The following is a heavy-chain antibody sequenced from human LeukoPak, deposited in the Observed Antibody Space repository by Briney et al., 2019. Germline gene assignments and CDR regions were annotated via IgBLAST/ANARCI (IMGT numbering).Heavy chain of an antibody. CDR1: GGSISGSSYY. D-gene: IGHD2-2*01. CDR3: ASYCSSTSCLRRAFDI. V-gene: IGHV4-39*01. CDR2: IYYSGST. J-gene: IGHJ3*02. Sequence: PSETLSLTCTVSGGSISGSSYYWGWIRQPPGKGLEWIGSIYYSGSTYYNPSLKSRVTISVDTSKNQFSLKLNSVTATDTAVYYCASYCSSTSCLRRAFDIWGQGTMVTVSS.